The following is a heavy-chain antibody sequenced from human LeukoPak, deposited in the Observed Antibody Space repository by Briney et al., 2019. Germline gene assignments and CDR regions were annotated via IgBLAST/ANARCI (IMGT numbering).Heavy chain of an antibody. CDR2: IYYSGST. D-gene: IGHD2-15*01. J-gene: IGHJ6*03. CDR3: ARVTYSYMDV. Sequence: SETLSLTCTVSGGSISSSSYYWGWIRQPPGKGLEWIGSIYYSGSTHYNPSLKSRVTISVDTSKNQFSLKLSSVTAADTALYYCARVTYSYMDVWGKGTTVTVSS. CDR1: GGSISSSSYY. V-gene: IGHV4-39*07.